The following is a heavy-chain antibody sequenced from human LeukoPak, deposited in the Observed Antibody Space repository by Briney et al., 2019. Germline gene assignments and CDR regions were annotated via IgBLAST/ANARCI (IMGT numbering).Heavy chain of an antibody. CDR1: GFSVSDGY. J-gene: IGHJ4*02. CDR3: ARDFTLMN. V-gene: IGHV3-66*01. Sequence: PGGSLRLSCSVSGFSVSDGYMTWVRQAPGKGLEWVSVLYFAGNTYYADSVKGRFTISRDNSKNTLYLQMNYLRPEDTAVYYCARDFTLMNWGQGALVTVSS. CDR2: LYFAGNT.